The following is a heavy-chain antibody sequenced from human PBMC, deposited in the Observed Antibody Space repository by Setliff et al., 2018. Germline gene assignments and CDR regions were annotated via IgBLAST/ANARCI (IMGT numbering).Heavy chain of an antibody. CDR2: TTPLFGTT. CDR1: GGTFTNYG. Sequence: SVKVSCKASGGTFTNYGVSWVRQAPGQGLEWMGGTTPLFGTTNYAQEFQGRVTIITDESTSTAYMELSSLRFEDTAVYYCAREGVDTRSSTDYRYYMDLWGKGTTVTVSS. V-gene: IGHV1-69*05. CDR3: AREGVDTRSSTDYRYYMDL. D-gene: IGHD5-18*01. J-gene: IGHJ6*03.